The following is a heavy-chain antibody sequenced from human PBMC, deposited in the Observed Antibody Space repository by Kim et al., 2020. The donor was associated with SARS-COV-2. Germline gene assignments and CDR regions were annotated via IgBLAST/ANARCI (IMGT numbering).Heavy chain of an antibody. J-gene: IGHJ2*01. Sequence: SETLSLTCAVSGGSISSGGYSWSWIRQPPGKGLEWIGYIYCSGSTYYNPSLKSRVTISVDRSKNQFSLKLSSVTAADTAVYYCARDPDFATMIPSGYFDLWGRGTLVTVSS. CDR1: GGSISSGGYS. D-gene: IGHD3-22*01. CDR3: ARDPDFATMIPSGYFDL. CDR2: IYCSGST. V-gene: IGHV4-30-2*01.